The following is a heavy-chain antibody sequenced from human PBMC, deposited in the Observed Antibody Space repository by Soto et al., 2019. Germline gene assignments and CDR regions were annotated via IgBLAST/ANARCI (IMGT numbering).Heavy chain of an antibody. Sequence: LRLSCAASGFTFSSYGMHWVRQAPGKGLEWVAVISYDGSNKYYADSVKGRFTISRDNSKNTLYLQMNSLRAEDTAVYYCAKDRHSSGWYLEYWGQGTLVTVSS. V-gene: IGHV3-30*18. D-gene: IGHD6-19*01. J-gene: IGHJ4*02. CDR2: ISYDGSNK. CDR1: GFTFSSYG. CDR3: AKDRHSSGWYLEY.